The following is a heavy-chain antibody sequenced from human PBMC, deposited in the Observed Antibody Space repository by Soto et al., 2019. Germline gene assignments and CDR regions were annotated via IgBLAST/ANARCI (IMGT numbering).Heavy chain of an antibody. J-gene: IGHJ4*02. CDR1: GGSISSGDYY. CDR3: ARAQGSGFLVS. Sequence: QVQLQESGPGLVKPSQTLSLTCTVSGGSISSGDYYWSWIRQPPGKGLEWIGYIYYSGSTYYNPSLKRRVTTSIDTSKNQFSLKLSSVTAADTAVYYCARAQGSGFLVSWGQGTLVTVSS. CDR2: IYYSGST. V-gene: IGHV4-30-4*01. D-gene: IGHD3-10*01.